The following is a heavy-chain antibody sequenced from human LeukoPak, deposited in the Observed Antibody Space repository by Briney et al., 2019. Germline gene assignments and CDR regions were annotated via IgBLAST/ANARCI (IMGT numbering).Heavy chain of an antibody. V-gene: IGHV3-23*01. J-gene: IGHJ3*01. CDR3: GRDFGLSGTKRSFDL. D-gene: IGHD1-26*01. Sequence: PGGSLRLSCAASGFTFSSNSMTWVRQTPGKGLEWVSGISGSGDSTFYADSVKGRFTISRDNSRNTLYLQMSSLRPEDTAVYYCGRDFGLSGTKRSFDLWGQGTMVTVSS. CDR2: ISGSGDST. CDR1: GFTFSSNS.